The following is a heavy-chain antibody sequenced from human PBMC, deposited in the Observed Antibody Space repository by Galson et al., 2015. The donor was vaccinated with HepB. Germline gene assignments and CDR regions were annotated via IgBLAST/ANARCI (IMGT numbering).Heavy chain of an antibody. Sequence: SVKVSCKASGYTFTSYYMHWVRQAPGQGLEWMGIINPSGGSTSYAQKFQGRVTMTRDTSTSTVYMELSSLRSEDTAVYYCARGSRYDSSGYYYSLDYYYYYGMDVWGQGTTVTVSS. CDR1: GYTFTSYY. D-gene: IGHD3-22*01. CDR3: ARGSRYDSSGYYYSLDYYYYYGMDV. CDR2: INPSGGST. J-gene: IGHJ6*02. V-gene: IGHV1-46*03.